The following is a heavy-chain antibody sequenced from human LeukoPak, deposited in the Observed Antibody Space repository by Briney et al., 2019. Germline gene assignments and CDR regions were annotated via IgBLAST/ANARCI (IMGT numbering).Heavy chain of an antibody. J-gene: IGHJ6*03. CDR2: IYTSGST. D-gene: IGHD6-19*01. Sequence: PSETLSLTCTVSGGSISSGSYYWSWIRQPAGKGLEWIGRIYTSGSTNYNPSLKSRVTISVDTSKNQFSLKLSSVTAADTAVYYCARDMAGGRYYYYMDVWGKGTTVTVSS. CDR3: ARDMAGGRYYYYMDV. CDR1: GGSISSGSYY. V-gene: IGHV4-61*02.